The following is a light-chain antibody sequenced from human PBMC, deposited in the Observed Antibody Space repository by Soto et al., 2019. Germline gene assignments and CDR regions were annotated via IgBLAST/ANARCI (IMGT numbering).Light chain of an antibody. J-gene: IGKJ3*01. CDR2: DGS. CDR1: PVFGSL. Sequence: AIQVTQSPSSLSAFVGDRVTISCRTSPVFGSLLAWYQQTPGKPPRLLIYDGSTLQSGVPTRFSGSGSGTNFTLTISSMQPEDFATYCCQHFYDYPHSFGPGTKVDFK. V-gene: IGKV1D-13*01. CDR3: QHFYDYPHS.